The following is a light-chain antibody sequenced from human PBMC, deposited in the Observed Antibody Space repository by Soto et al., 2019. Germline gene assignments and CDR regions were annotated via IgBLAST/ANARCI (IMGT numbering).Light chain of an antibody. CDR2: GAS. J-gene: IGKJ1*01. Sequence: EIVLTQSPGTLSLSPGEKATLSCRASQSVSSILAWYHQKPGLAPRLLIYGASTRASGIPDRFSGGGSGTDFTLTISRLEPEDFAVYYCQQYDSSPRTFGQGTKVEIK. CDR3: QQYDSSPRT. CDR1: QSVSSI. V-gene: IGKV3-20*01.